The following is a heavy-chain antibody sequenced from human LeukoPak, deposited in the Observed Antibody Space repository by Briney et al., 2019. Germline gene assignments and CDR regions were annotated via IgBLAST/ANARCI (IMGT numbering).Heavy chain of an antibody. D-gene: IGHD3-3*01. CDR1: GFTFSRFG. V-gene: IGHV3-30*02. CDR3: AKALFGGRNRQGDFDY. CDR2: ISYDENKK. J-gene: IGHJ4*02. Sequence: GGSLRLSCVASGFTFSRFGMHWVRQAPGKGLEWVAFISYDENKKYYADSVKGRFTISRDNSRNTLYLQMNSLRAEDTAVYYCAKALFGGRNRQGDFDYWGQGTLVTVSS.